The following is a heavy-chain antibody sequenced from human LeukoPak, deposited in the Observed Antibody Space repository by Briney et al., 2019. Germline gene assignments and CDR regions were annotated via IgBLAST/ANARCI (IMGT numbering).Heavy chain of an antibody. CDR3: AKDQYPHSGSYPNAFDI. D-gene: IGHD1-26*01. CDR1: GFTFTTYW. V-gene: IGHV3-7*01. CDR2: IKEDGSEK. J-gene: IGHJ3*02. Sequence: PGGSLRLSCAASGFTFTTYWMSWVRQAPGKGLECVANIKEDGSEKYYVDSVKGRFTISRDYAKNSLYLQMNSLRAEDTAVYYCAKDQYPHSGSYPNAFDIWGQGTMVTVSS.